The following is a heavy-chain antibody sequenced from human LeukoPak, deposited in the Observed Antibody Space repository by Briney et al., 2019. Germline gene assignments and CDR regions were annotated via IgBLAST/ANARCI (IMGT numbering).Heavy chain of an antibody. J-gene: IGHJ6*03. CDR2: IYYSGST. Sequence: SETLSLTCSVSSGSISKYYWSWIRQPPGKGLEWIGYIYYSGSTNYNPSLKSRVTISVDTSKNQFSLKLSSVTAADTAVYYCARSTGQYQLFYYYYYMDVWGKGTTVTVSS. V-gene: IGHV4-59*08. CDR1: SGSISKYY. D-gene: IGHD2-2*01. CDR3: ARSTGQYQLFYYYYYMDV.